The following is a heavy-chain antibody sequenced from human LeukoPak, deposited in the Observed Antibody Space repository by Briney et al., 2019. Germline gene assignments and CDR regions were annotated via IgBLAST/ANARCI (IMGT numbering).Heavy chain of an antibody. D-gene: IGHD6-13*01. CDR1: GYTFTSYY. J-gene: IGHJ4*02. V-gene: IGHV1-46*01. Sequence: GASVKVSCKASGYTFTSYYMHWVRQAPGQGLEWMGIINPSGGSTSYAQKFQGRVTMTRDTSTSTVYMELSSLRSEDTAVYYCVLRGQAAGYMAYWGQGTLVTVSS. CDR3: VLRGQAAGYMAY. CDR2: INPSGGST.